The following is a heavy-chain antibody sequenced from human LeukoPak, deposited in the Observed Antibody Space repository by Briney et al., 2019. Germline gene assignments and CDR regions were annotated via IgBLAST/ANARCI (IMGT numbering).Heavy chain of an antibody. V-gene: IGHV3-64*01. Sequence: GGSLRLSCAASGFTFSSYAMHWVRQAPGKGLEYVSAISSNGGSTYYANSVKGRFTISRDNSKNTLYLQMGSLRAEDMAVYYCARGLVVVPAAIAYWGQGTVVTVSS. D-gene: IGHD2-2*02. CDR3: ARGLVVVPAAIAY. CDR1: GFTFSSYA. CDR2: ISSNGGST. J-gene: IGHJ4*02.